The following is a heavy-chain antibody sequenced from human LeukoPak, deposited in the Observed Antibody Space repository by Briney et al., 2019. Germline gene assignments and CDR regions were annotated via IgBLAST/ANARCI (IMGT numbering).Heavy chain of an antibody. V-gene: IGHV3-30*02. CDR1: GFIFSSYG. CDR3: AKEIWSDYVWGSYRPIDY. D-gene: IGHD3-16*02. J-gene: IGHJ4*02. Sequence: GESLRLSCAASGFIFSSYGMHWVRQAPGKGLEWVAFIRYDGSNKYYADSVKGRFTISRDNSKNTLYLQMNSMRGEDTAVYYCAKEIWSDYVWGSYRPIDYWGQGTLVTVSS. CDR2: IRYDGSNK.